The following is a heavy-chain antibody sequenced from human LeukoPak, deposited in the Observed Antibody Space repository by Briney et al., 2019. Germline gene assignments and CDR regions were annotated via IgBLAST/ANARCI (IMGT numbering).Heavy chain of an antibody. CDR3: AKDGWVGVGGPGGKETY. CDR1: GFTFSSYG. CDR2: ISGSGDNT. J-gene: IGHJ4*02. D-gene: IGHD4-23*01. V-gene: IGHV3-23*01. Sequence: GGSLRLSCAASGFTFSSYGMHWVRQAPGKGLEWVSVISGSGDNTYYADSVKGRFTISRDNSENTLYLQINSLRAEDTAVYYCAKDGWVGVGGPGGKETYWGQGTPVTVSS.